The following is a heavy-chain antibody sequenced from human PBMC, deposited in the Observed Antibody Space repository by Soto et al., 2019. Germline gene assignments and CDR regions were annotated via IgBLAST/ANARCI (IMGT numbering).Heavy chain of an antibody. CDR3: AKTGGYGDYAVAPRLPYYYYYGMDV. Sequence: EVQLLESGGGLVQPGGSLRLSCAASGFTFSSYAMSWVRQAPGKGLEWVSAISGSGGSTYYADSVKGRFTISGDNSKNTLYLQMNSLRAEDTAVYYCAKTGGYGDYAVAPRLPYYYYYGMDVWGQGTTVTVSS. CDR2: ISGSGGST. D-gene: IGHD4-17*01. V-gene: IGHV3-23*01. CDR1: GFTFSSYA. J-gene: IGHJ6*02.